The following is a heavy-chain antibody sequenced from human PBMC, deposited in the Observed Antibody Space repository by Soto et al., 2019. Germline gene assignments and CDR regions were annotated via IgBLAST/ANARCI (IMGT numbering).Heavy chain of an antibody. Sequence: ASVKVSCKASGYTFTSYAMHWVRQAPGQRLEWMGWINAGNGNTKYSQKFQGRVTITRDTSASTAYMELSSLRSEHTAVYYCARDITYPYCTNGVCYPYYYYYGMDVSGQGTTVTVSS. D-gene: IGHD2-8*01. CDR2: INAGNGNT. CDR3: ARDITYPYCTNGVCYPYYYYYGMDV. V-gene: IGHV1-3*01. J-gene: IGHJ6*02. CDR1: GYTFTSYA.